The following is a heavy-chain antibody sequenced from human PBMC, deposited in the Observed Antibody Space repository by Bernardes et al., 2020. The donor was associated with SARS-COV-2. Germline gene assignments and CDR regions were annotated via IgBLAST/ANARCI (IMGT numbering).Heavy chain of an antibody. J-gene: IGHJ4*02. CDR3: ARGRRVLRYFDWLLSLDY. CDR1: GGSFSGYY. D-gene: IGHD3-9*01. Sequence: SETLSLTCAVYGGSFSGYYWSWIRQPPGKGLEWIGEIYHSGSTNYNPSLKSRVTISVDTSKNQFSLKLSSVTAADTAVYYCARGRRVLRYFDWLLSLDYWGQGTLVTVSS. CDR2: IYHSGST. V-gene: IGHV4-34*01.